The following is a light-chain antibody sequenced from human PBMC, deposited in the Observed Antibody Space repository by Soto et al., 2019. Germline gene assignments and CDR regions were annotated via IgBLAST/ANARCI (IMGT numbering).Light chain of an antibody. CDR2: DAS. CDR3: QQYEAFSGT. V-gene: IGKV1-5*01. Sequence: DIQMTQSPSTLSASVGDTVTVTCRASQSASGWLAWYQQKPGEAPKLLIYDASALLRGVPSRFSGSEAGTKFTITIASLQPDDLATYYFQQYEAFSGTFGPGTKV. CDR1: QSASGW. J-gene: IGKJ1*01.